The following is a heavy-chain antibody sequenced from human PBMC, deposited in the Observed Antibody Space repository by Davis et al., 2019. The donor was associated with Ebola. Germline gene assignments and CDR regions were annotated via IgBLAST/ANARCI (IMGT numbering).Heavy chain of an antibody. V-gene: IGHV3-30*04. CDR1: GSSFHTYT. J-gene: IGHJ4*02. D-gene: IGHD6-19*01. CDR2: ISTDGCTT. Sequence: GESLKIPCAASGSSFHTYTINWFRQAPGRGLEWLAVISTDGCTTFYADSVKGRFPISRDNSKNTLSLQMNSLDTEDTAVYYCAGAVAGTEDFQYWGQGTLVTVSS. CDR3: AGAVAGTEDFQY.